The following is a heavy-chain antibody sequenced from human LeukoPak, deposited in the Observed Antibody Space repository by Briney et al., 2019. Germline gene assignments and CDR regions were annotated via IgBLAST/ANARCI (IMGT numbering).Heavy chain of an antibody. CDR1: GFTFSSYA. D-gene: IGHD6-19*01. V-gene: IGHV3-23*01. CDR2: ISGSGGST. CDR3: AKGIMQWLVPSDDAFDI. J-gene: IGHJ3*02. Sequence: GGSLRLSCAASGFTFSSYAMSWVRQAPGKGLEWVSAISGSGGSTYYADSVKGRFTISRDNSKNTLYLQMNSLRAEDTAVYYCAKGIMQWLVPSDDAFDIWGQGTMVTVSS.